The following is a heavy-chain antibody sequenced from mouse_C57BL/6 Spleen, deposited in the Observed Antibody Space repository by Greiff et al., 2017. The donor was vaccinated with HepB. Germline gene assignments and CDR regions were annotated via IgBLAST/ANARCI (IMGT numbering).Heavy chain of an antibody. D-gene: IGHD2-1*01. J-gene: IGHJ4*01. Sequence: VKLQESGPGLVQPSQSLSITCTVSGFSLTSYGVHWVRQSPGKGLEWLGVIWSGGSTDYNAAFISRLSISKDNSKSQVFFKMNSLQADDTAIYYCARYGNYGFDYYAMDYWGQGTSVTVSS. CDR2: IWSGGST. V-gene: IGHV2-2*01. CDR1: GFSLTSYG. CDR3: ARYGNYGFDYYAMDY.